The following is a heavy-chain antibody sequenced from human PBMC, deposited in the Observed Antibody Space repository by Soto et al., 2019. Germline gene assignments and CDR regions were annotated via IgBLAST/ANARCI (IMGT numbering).Heavy chain of an antibody. V-gene: IGHV4-31*03. J-gene: IGHJ5*02. CDR2: ISSSGST. D-gene: IGHD2-21*02. CDR3: ARSGVTGIVIPSHWFDP. Sequence: SETLSLTCTVSGDSIGGVGYWSWIRQFPGRGLEWFGCISSSGSTYYNPALNNRISLSLDTSQNQFSLKLLSVTAADTAIYYCARSGVTGIVIPSHWFDPWGQGTLVTVSS. CDR1: GDSIGGVGY.